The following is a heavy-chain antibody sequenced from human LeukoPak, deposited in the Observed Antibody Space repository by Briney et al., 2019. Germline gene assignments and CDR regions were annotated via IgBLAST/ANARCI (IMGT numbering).Heavy chain of an antibody. D-gene: IGHD3-22*01. J-gene: IGHJ4*02. CDR3: AKGGKWLPFAY. V-gene: IGHV3-23*01. Sequence: PGGSLRLSCAASGFTFSSYAMSWVRQAPGKGLEWVSAISGSGGSAYYADSVKGRFTISRDNSKNTLYLRMNSLRAEDTAVYYCAKGGKWLPFAYWGQGTLVTVSS. CDR2: ISGSGGSA. CDR1: GFTFSSYA.